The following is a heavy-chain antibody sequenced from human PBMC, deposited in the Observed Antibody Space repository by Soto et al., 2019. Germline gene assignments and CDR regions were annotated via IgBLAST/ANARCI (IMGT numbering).Heavy chain of an antibody. CDR3: ARGTPYYDILTGYPP. J-gene: IGHJ5*02. Sequence: GASVKVSCKASGGTFSSYTISWVRQAPGQGLEWMGRIIPILGIANYAQKFQGRVTITADKSTSTAYMELSSLRSEDTAVDYCARGTPYYDILTGYPPRAQGTLVTVSS. CDR2: IIPILGIA. CDR1: GGTFSSYT. V-gene: IGHV1-69*02. D-gene: IGHD3-9*01.